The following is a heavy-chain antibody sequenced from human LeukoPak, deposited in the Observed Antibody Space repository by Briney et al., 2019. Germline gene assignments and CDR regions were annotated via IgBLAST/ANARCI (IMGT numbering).Heavy chain of an antibody. V-gene: IGHV3-43*02. CDR1: GFTFDDYA. J-gene: IGHJ4*02. D-gene: IGHD3-10*01. Sequence: GGSLRLSCAASGFTFDDYAMHWARQAPGKGLEWVSLISGDGGSTYYADSVKGRFTISRDNSKNSLYLQMNSLRTEDTALYYCAASPYYYGSGSLSPFDYWGQGTLVTVSS. CDR3: AASPYYYGSGSLSPFDY. CDR2: ISGDGGST.